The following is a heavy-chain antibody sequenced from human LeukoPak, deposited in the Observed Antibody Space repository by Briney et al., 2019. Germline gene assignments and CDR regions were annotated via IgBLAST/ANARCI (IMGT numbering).Heavy chain of an antibody. CDR1: GFTFNNFW. CDR2: INSDGRST. D-gene: IGHD6-13*01. V-gene: IGHV3-74*01. J-gene: IGHJ4*02. Sequence: PGGSLRLSCAASGFTFNNFWMHWVRHAPGKGLVWISRINSDGRSTNYADSVKGRFNISRDDAKNTLYLQMNGLRAEDTAVYYCAAAVAAAPGAYWGQGTLVTVSS. CDR3: AAAVAAAPGAY.